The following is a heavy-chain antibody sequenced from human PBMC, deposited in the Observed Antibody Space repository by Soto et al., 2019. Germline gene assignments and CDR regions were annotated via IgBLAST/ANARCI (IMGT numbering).Heavy chain of an antibody. CDR2: ISDTSTYI. Sequence: GGSLRLSCAASGFTFSSYNMHWIRRTPGKGLEWVSSISDTSTYIYYADSVKGRFTISRDNSKNTLYLQMNSLRAEDTAVYYCANDRRIAVALTPTEYFQHWGEGSVVTV. J-gene: IGHJ1*01. CDR1: GFTFSSYN. CDR3: ANDRRIAVALTPTEYFQH. D-gene: IGHD6-19*01. V-gene: IGHV3-21*04.